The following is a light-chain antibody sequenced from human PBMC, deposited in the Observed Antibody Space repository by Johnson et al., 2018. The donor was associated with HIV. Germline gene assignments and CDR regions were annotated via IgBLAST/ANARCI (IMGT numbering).Light chain of an antibody. CDR2: RNH. CDR3: AAWDANLNGPCYV. V-gene: IGLV1-44*01. Sequence: QPVLTQPPSASETPGQRVTISCSGSTSNIGSNTVSWYQQLPGTAPKLLIYRNHQRPSGVPDRFSGSKSGTSASLALSGLQPEEEADYYCAAWDANLNGPCYVFGTGTKVTVL. J-gene: IGLJ1*01. CDR1: TSNIGSNT.